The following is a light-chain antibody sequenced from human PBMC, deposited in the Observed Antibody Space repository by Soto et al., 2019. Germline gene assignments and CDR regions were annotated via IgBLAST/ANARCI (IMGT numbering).Light chain of an antibody. Sequence: DIQMTQSPSTLSASVGDRVTITFRGSRSISSWLALYQQKPGTTPKLLIYDASSLESGVPSRFSGRGSGTEFTLTISSLQPDDFATYYCQQYNSYSTFGQGTKVDNK. CDR3: QQYNSYST. V-gene: IGKV1-5*01. CDR2: DAS. CDR1: RSISSW. J-gene: IGKJ1*01.